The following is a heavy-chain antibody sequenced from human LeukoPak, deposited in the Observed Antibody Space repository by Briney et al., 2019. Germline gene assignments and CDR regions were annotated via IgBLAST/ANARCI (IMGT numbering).Heavy chain of an antibody. Sequence: PGGSLRLSCAASGFTFSTHAMTWVRQAPGKGLEWVSGISGNAGVTYYVDSVKGRFTVSRDNSKNTLYLQMSSLRAEDTAVYYCAKNAGIVVAGSLFDYWGQGTLVTVSS. CDR1: GFTFSTHA. D-gene: IGHD6-19*01. CDR3: AKNAGIVVAGSLFDY. CDR2: ISGNAGVT. J-gene: IGHJ4*02. V-gene: IGHV3-23*01.